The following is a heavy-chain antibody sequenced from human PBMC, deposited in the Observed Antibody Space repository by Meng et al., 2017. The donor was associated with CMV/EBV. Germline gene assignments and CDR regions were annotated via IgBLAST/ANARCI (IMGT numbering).Heavy chain of an antibody. CDR3: ARAPTRRYYFDY. D-gene: IGHD5-24*01. V-gene: IGHV3-23*01. J-gene: IGHJ4*02. Sequence: CAASGFRITDYAIDWVRQSPGKGLEWVSVISADAFFKFYAESVKGRFTIGRDISKNTVYLQADRLRAEDTALYFCARAPTRRYYFDYWGQGSLVTVSS. CDR2: ISADAFFK. CDR1: GFRITDYA.